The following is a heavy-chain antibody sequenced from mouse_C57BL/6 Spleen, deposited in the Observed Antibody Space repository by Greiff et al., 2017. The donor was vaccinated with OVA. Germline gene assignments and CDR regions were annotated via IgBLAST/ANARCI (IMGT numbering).Heavy chain of an antibody. D-gene: IGHD3-3*01. V-gene: IGHV1-15*01. CDR2: IDPETGGT. CDR3: TRGGLGSWYFDV. J-gene: IGHJ1*03. Sequence: QVQLKESGAELVRPGASVTLSCKASGYTFTDYEMHWVKQTPVHGLEWIGAIDPETGGTAYNQKFKGKAILTADKSSSTAYMELRSLTSEDSAVYYCTRGGLGSWYFDVWGTGTTVTVSS. CDR1: GYTFTDYE.